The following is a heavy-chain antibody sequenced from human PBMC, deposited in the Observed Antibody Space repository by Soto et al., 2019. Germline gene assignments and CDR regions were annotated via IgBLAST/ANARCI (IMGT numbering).Heavy chain of an antibody. V-gene: IGHV4-34*01. Sequence: SETLSLTCAVYGGSFSGYYWSWIRQPPGKGLEWIGEINHSGSTNCNPSLKSRVTISVDTSKNQFSLKLSSVTAADTAVYYCARDRNYDFWSGYYGLWFDPWGQGTLVTVSS. D-gene: IGHD3-3*01. J-gene: IGHJ5*02. CDR2: INHSGST. CDR1: GGSFSGYY. CDR3: ARDRNYDFWSGYYGLWFDP.